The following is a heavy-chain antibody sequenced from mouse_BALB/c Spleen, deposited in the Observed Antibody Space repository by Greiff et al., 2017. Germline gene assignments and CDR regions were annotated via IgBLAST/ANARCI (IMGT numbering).Heavy chain of an antibody. D-gene: IGHD2-14*01. Sequence: VMLVESGPGLVAPSQSLSITCTVSGFSLTSYGVHWVRQPPGKGLEWLGVIWAGGSTNYNSALMSRLSISKDNSKSQVFLKMNSLQTDDTAMYYCARVNRYDVEGFAYWGQGTLVTVSA. CDR1: GFSLTSYG. J-gene: IGHJ3*01. CDR3: ARVNRYDVEGFAY. V-gene: IGHV2-9*02. CDR2: IWAGGST.